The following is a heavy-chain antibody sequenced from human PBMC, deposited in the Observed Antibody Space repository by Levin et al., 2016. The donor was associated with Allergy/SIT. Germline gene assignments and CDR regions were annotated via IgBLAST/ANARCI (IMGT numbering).Heavy chain of an antibody. CDR3: ARRTGLLLWFGELFAFDI. D-gene: IGHD3-10*01. Sequence: WIRQPPGKGLEWIGSIYYSGSTYYNPSLKSRVTISVDTSKNQFSLKLSSVTAADTAVYYCARRTGLLLWFGELFAFDIWGQGTMVTVSS. CDR2: IYYSGST. V-gene: IGHV4-39*01. J-gene: IGHJ3*02.